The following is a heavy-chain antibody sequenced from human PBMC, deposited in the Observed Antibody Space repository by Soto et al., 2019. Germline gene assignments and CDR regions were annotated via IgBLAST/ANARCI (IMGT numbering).Heavy chain of an antibody. CDR2: IYWDDDE. Sequence: QITLEESGPPLVKPTQTLPLTCAFSGFSLTTRDVGVGWICQPPGKALEWLALIYWDDDERYSPSLKSRLTITKGISKNQVVLTMTKMDPADTATYYCVRASGGGNSAYFDYWGQGTLVTVSS. J-gene: IGHJ4*02. V-gene: IGHV2-5*02. CDR1: GFSLTTRDVG. CDR3: VRASGGGNSAYFDY. D-gene: IGHD2-21*02.